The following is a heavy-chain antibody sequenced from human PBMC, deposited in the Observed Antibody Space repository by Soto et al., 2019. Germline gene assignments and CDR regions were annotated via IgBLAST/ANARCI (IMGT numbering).Heavy chain of an antibody. CDR2: INHSGST. V-gene: IGHV4-34*01. CDR1: GGSFSGYY. J-gene: IGHJ5*02. Sequence: PSETLSLTCAVYGGSFSGYYWSWIRQPPGKGLEWIGEINHSGSTNYNPSLKSRVTISVDTSKNQFSLKLSSVTAADTAVYYCARGRIGYSYASGGNWFDPWGQGTLVTVSS. CDR3: ARGRIGYSYASGGNWFDP. D-gene: IGHD5-18*01.